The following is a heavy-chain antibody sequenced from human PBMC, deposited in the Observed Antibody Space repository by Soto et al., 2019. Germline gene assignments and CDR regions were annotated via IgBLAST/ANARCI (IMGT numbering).Heavy chain of an antibody. CDR2: IIPIFGTA. V-gene: IGHV1-69*01. CDR1: GGTFSSYA. CDR3: ASAVGYCSSTSCYIPDY. Sequence: QVQLVQSGAEVKKPGSSVKVSCKASGGTFSSYAISWVRQAPGQGLEWMGGIIPIFGTANYAQKFQGRVTITADESTSTAYRELSSLRSEDTAVYYCASAVGYCSSTSCYIPDYWGQGTLVTVSS. D-gene: IGHD2-2*02. J-gene: IGHJ4*02.